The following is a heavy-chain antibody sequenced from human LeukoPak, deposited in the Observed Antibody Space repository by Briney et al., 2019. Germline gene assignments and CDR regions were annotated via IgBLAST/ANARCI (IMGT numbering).Heavy chain of an antibody. D-gene: IGHD3-3*01. CDR3: ATQATYYDFWSGYYTEAEYFQH. V-gene: IGHV1-18*01. Sequence: GASVKVSCTASGYTFTSYGISWVRQAPGQGLEWMGWISAYNGNTNYAQKLQGRVTMTTDTSTSTAYMELRSLRSDDTAVYYCATQATYYDFWSGYYTEAEYFQHWGQGTLVTVSS. CDR1: GYTFTSYG. J-gene: IGHJ1*01. CDR2: ISAYNGNT.